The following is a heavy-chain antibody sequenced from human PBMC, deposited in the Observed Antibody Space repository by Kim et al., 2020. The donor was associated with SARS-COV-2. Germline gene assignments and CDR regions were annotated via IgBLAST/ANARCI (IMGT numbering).Heavy chain of an antibody. Sequence: GGSLRLSCAASGFTFRDSYMSWIRQAPGKGLEWVSYISSSGSTIYYADSVKGRFTISRDNAENSLYLQMNSLRAEDAALYYCARVRVAAATVIYYYMDVWGKGTTVTVSS. CDR3: ARVRVAAATVIYYYMDV. CDR2: ISSSGSTI. CDR1: GFTFRDSY. V-gene: IGHV3-11*01. D-gene: IGHD6-25*01. J-gene: IGHJ6*03.